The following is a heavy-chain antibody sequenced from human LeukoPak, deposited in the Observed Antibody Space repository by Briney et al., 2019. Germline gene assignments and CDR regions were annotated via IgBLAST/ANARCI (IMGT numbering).Heavy chain of an antibody. J-gene: IGHJ3*02. CDR1: GFTFSSYA. Sequence: GGSLRLSCAASGFTFSSYAMSWVRQAPGKGLEWVSAISGSGGSTYYADSVKGRFTISRDNSKNTLYLQMNSLRAEDTAVYYCAKAGPYDSSGYYYDAFDIWGQGTMVTDSS. V-gene: IGHV3-23*01. D-gene: IGHD3-22*01. CDR2: ISGSGGST. CDR3: AKAGPYDSSGYYYDAFDI.